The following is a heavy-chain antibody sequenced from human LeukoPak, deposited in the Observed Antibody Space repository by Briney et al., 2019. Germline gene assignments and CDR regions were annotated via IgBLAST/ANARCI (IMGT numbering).Heavy chain of an antibody. CDR1: GGSFSNYY. J-gene: IGHJ4*02. CDR3: ARRHDYGADY. Sequence: ASETLSLTCAVYGGSFSNYYWSWIRQPPGKGLEWIGGITHSGSTNYNPSLKSRVTISVDTSKNQFSLKLSSVTAADTAVYYCARRHDYGADYWGQGTLVTVSS. V-gene: IGHV4-34*01. CDR2: ITHSGST. D-gene: IGHD4-17*01.